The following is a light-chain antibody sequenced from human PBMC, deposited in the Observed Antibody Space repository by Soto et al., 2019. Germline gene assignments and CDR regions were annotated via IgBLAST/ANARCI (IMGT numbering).Light chain of an antibody. J-gene: IGKJ4*01. V-gene: IGKV1-33*01. Sequence: DIPMTQSPSSLAASLGDRVTITSQASQDIRNYLNWYPQTQGKAPKLXIYDASNLETGVPSRFGGSGAGADCTCPISSLQPEDIATYYCQQYDNLPLTFGGGTQVDIK. CDR3: QQYDNLPLT. CDR2: DAS. CDR1: QDIRNY.